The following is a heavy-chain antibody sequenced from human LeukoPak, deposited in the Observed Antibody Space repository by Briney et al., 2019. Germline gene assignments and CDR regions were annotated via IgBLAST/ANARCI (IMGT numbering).Heavy chain of an antibody. D-gene: IGHD3-22*01. Sequence: ASVKVSCKASRYTFTSYYMHWVRQAPGQGLEWMGIINPSGGSTSYAQKFQGRVTMTRDMSTSTVYMELSSLRSEDTAVYYCARAMDYYDSSGYGPYWGQGTLVTVSS. J-gene: IGHJ4*02. V-gene: IGHV1-46*01. CDR2: INPSGGST. CDR3: ARAMDYYDSSGYGPY. CDR1: RYTFTSYY.